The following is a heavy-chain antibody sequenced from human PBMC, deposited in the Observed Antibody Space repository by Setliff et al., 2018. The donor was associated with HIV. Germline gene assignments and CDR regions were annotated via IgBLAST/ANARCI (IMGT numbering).Heavy chain of an antibody. Sequence: ASVKVSCKASGGTFSSYAISWVRQAPGQGLEWMGGIIPSGGSTSYAQKFQGRVTMTRGTSSGTVYMELSGLRFEDTAMYYCARVPSQRVESSGWYIWFDPWGQGTLVTVS. CDR1: GGTFSSYA. D-gene: IGHD6-19*01. CDR2: IIPSGGST. CDR3: ARVPSQRVESSGWYIWFDP. V-gene: IGHV1-46*01. J-gene: IGHJ5*02.